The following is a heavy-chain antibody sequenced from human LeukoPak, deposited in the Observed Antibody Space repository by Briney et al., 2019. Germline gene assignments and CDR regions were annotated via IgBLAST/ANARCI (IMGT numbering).Heavy chain of an antibody. V-gene: IGHV3-21*01. CDR2: VSSSSTYI. CDR1: GFTFSSYS. CDR3: ASLKNYYDSXGYPX. Sequence: SGGSLRLSCAASGFTFSSYSMNWVRQAPGKGLEWVSSVSSSSTYIYYADSVKGRFTISRDNAKNSLYLQMNSLRAEDTAVYYCASLKNYYDSXGYPXXGQGTLVTVSS. J-gene: IGHJ4*02. D-gene: IGHD3-22*01.